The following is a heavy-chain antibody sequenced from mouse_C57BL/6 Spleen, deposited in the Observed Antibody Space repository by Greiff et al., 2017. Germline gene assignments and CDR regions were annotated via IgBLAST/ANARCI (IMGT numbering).Heavy chain of an antibody. Sequence: QVQLQQPGAELVKPGASVKMSCKASGYTFTSYWITWVKQRPGQGLEWIGDIYPGSGSTNYNEKFKSKATLTVDTSSSTAYMQLSSLTSEDSAVHYCERSGDYYGSRYGDYWGQGTSVTVSS. V-gene: IGHV1-55*01. J-gene: IGHJ4*01. D-gene: IGHD1-1*01. CDR1: GYTFTSYW. CDR3: ERSGDYYGSRYGDY. CDR2: IYPGSGST.